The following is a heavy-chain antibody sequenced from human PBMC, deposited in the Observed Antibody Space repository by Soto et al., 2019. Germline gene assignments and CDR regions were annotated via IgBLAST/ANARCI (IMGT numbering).Heavy chain of an antibody. CDR2: INPGDSDT. D-gene: IGHD3-22*01. CDR3: ARNSLYDSGPDY. J-gene: IGHJ4*02. CDR1: GFSFSKYK. V-gene: IGHV5-51*01. Sequence: PGESLKISCEGSGFSFSKYKIGWVRQMPGKGLEWMGIINPGDSDTRYSPSFQGQVTISADKSISTAYLQWSTLKASDTAMHYCARNSLYDSGPDYWGQGTLVTVSS.